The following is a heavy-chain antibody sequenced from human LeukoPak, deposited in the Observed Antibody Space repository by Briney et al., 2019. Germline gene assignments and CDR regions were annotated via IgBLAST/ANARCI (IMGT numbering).Heavy chain of an antibody. CDR1: GFTVSSNS. D-gene: IGHD3-10*01. CDR2: IYSAGST. CDR3: ARTMVRGLAYGMDI. V-gene: IGHV3-66*01. Sequence: PGGSPRLSCAASGFTVSSNSMTWVRQAPGKGLQWVSVIYSAGSTYYADSVKGRFTISRDNSKNTLFLQMNSLRAEDAAVYYCARTMVRGLAYGMDIWGQGTTVTVSS. J-gene: IGHJ6*02.